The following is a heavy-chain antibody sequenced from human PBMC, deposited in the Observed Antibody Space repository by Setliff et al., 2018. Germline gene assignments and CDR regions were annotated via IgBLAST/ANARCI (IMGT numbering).Heavy chain of an antibody. J-gene: IGHJ4*02. Sequence: ASVKVSCKASGYTFTGYYMHWVRQAPGQGLEWMGRINPNSGGTNYTQKFQGRVTMTRDTSISTAYMELSRLRSDDTAVYYCAPYYYDSSGYYYFPYWGQRTLVTVSS. CDR2: INPNSGGT. V-gene: IGHV1-2*06. CDR3: APYYYDSSGYYYFPY. D-gene: IGHD3-22*01. CDR1: GYTFTGYY.